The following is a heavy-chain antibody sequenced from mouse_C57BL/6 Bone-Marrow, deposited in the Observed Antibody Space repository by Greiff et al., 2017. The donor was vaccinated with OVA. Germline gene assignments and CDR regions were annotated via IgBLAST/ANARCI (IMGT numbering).Heavy chain of an antibody. D-gene: IGHD4-1*01. CDR3: AKRLGYYFDY. Sequence: EVQRVESGGDLVKPGGSLKLSCAASGFTFSSYGMSWVRQTPDKRLEWVATISSGGSYTYYPDSVKGRFTISRDNAKNTLYLQMSSLKSEDTAMYYCAKRLGYYFDYWGQGTTLTVSS. CDR2: ISSGGSYT. J-gene: IGHJ2*01. V-gene: IGHV5-6*01. CDR1: GFTFSSYG.